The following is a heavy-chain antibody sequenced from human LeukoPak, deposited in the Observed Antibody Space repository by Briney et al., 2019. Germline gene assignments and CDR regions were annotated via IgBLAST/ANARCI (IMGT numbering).Heavy chain of an antibody. D-gene: IGHD3-3*01. Sequence: PSQTLSLTCAVSGGSISSGGYYWSWIRQPAGKGLEWIGRIYTSGSTNYNPSLKSRVTMSVDTSKNQFSLKLSSVTAADTAVYYCARAKSAYDFWSGYLSASAPFYYYYGMDVWGQGTTVTVSS. V-gene: IGHV4-61*02. CDR1: GGSISSGGYY. J-gene: IGHJ6*02. CDR2: IYTSGST. CDR3: ARAKSAYDFWSGYLSASAPFYYYYGMDV.